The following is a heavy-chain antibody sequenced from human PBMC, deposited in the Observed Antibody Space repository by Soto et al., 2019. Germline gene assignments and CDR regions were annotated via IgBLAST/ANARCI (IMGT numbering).Heavy chain of an antibody. CDR3: ARVGDRSSSHSYSFDY. CDR2: IIPIFGTA. V-gene: IGHV1-69*01. CDR1: GGTFSSYA. Sequence: QVQLVQSGAEVKKPGSSVKVSCKASGGTFSSYAISWVRQAPGQGLEWMGGIIPIFGTANYAQKFKGRVTINADEYTSTAYMELSSLRSEDTAVYYCARVGDRSSSHSYSFDYWGQGTLVTVSS. J-gene: IGHJ4*02. D-gene: IGHD6-6*01.